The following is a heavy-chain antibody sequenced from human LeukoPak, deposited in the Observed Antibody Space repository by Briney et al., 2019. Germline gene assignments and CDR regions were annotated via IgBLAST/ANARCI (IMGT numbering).Heavy chain of an antibody. Sequence: GESLKISCKGSGYIFTSYWISWVRQMPGKGLEWVGTIDPSDSYTNYSPSFQGHVTISADKSISTAYLQWSSLKASDTAMYYCARGLIRSFDYWGQGTLVTVSS. J-gene: IGHJ4*02. V-gene: IGHV5-10-1*01. CDR2: IDPSDSYT. CDR3: ARGLIRSFDY. D-gene: IGHD2/OR15-2a*01. CDR1: GYIFTSYW.